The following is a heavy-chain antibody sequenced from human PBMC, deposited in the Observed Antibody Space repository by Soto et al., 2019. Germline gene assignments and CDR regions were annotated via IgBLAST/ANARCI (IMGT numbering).Heavy chain of an antibody. J-gene: IGHJ6*02. Sequence: PGESLKISCKGSGYSFTSYWIGWVRQMPGKGLEWMGIIYPGDSDTRYSPSFQGQVTISADKSISTAYLQWSSLKASDTAMYYCAIPYYPSSSWYGGRYYYYGMDVWGQGTTVTVSS. CDR1: GYSFTSYW. V-gene: IGHV5-51*01. CDR2: IYPGDSDT. CDR3: AIPYYPSSSWYGGRYYYYGMDV. D-gene: IGHD6-13*01.